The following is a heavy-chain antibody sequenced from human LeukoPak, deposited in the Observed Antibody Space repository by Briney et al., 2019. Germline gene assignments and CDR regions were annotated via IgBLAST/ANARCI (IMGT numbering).Heavy chain of an antibody. D-gene: IGHD6-6*01. J-gene: IGHJ4*02. CDR2: IYYSGTT. CDR3: ARLPTDSSSDHY. V-gene: IGHV4-59*08. CDR1: GGSISGSY. Sequence: SETLSLTCTVSGGSISGSYWSWIRQPPGKGLEWIGYIYYSGTTTYNPSLKSRVTISVDTSKNQFSLKLSSVTAADTAVYYCARLPTDSSSDHYWGQGTLVTVSS.